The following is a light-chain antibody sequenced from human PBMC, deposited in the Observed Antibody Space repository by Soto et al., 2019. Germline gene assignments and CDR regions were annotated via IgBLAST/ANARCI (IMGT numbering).Light chain of an antibody. Sequence: QSALTQPPSTSSTPGQTVTISFSGSTSHIGTFYVYWYQHLPGTAPKLLIYIGDQRASGVSDRFSASKSGTSASLAISGLRSDDEADYYCAAWDDNLNAYVFGSGTKLTVL. J-gene: IGLJ1*01. CDR1: TSHIGTFY. CDR3: AAWDDNLNAYV. CDR2: IGD. V-gene: IGLV1-47*02.